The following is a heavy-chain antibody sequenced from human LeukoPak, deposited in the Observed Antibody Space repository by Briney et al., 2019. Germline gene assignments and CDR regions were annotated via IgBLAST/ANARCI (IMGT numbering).Heavy chain of an antibody. CDR3: ARDCVFPTQCLYDDAFDI. J-gene: IGHJ3*02. CDR2: INPSTGGT. D-gene: IGHD2-8*01. V-gene: IGHV1-2*02. CDR1: GYTLTEYS. Sequence: ASVKVSCKASGYTLTEYSMNRVRQAPGQGREWMGWINPSTGGTKYAQKLQGRVTMTKDTSTSTAYIALCGLRSDDTAVYSCARDCVFPTQCLYDDAFDIWGQGTMVTVSS.